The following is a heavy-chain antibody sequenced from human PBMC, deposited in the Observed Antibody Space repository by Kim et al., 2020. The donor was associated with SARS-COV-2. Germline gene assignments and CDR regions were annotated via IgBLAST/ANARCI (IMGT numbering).Heavy chain of an antibody. CDR3: TTPHSPRGYSDGYNDY. V-gene: IGHV3-15*01. Sequence: PVKGRFTISRDDSNNKLYLQMNSLKTEDTAVDYCTTPHSPRGYSDGYNDYWGQGTLVTVSS. J-gene: IGHJ4*02. D-gene: IGHD5-18*01.